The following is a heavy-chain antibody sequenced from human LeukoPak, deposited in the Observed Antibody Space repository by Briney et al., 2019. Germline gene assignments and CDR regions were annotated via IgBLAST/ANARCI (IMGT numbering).Heavy chain of an antibody. Sequence: SETLSLTCTVSGDSISSGGYYWSWIRQHPGKGLEWIGYIYYSGSTYYNPSLKSRVTMSVDTSKNRFSLKLSSVTAADTAVYYCARGGLDFDYWGQGILVTVSS. J-gene: IGHJ4*02. CDR1: GDSISSGGYY. CDR3: ARGGLDFDY. CDR2: IYYSGST. D-gene: IGHD3/OR15-3a*01. V-gene: IGHV4-31*03.